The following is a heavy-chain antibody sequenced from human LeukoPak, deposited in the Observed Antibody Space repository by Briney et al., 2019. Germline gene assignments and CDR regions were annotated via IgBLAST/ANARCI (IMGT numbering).Heavy chain of an antibody. Sequence: PSETLSLTCTVSGGSISSSSYYWGWIRQPPGKGLEWIGSIFYRGSTYYNPSLKSRVTISVDTSKNQFSLKLSSVTAADTAVYYCARIFGGYFDYWGQGTLVTVSS. CDR1: GGSISSSSYY. D-gene: IGHD3-22*01. J-gene: IGHJ4*02. V-gene: IGHV4-39*07. CDR2: IFYRGST. CDR3: ARIFGGYFDY.